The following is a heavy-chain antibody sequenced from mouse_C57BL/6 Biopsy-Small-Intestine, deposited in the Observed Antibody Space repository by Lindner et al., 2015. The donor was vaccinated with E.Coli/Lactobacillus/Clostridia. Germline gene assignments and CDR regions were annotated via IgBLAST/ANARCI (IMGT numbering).Heavy chain of an antibody. V-gene: IGHV1S16*01. Sequence: VQLQESGAELVKPGASVKLSCKASGYTFTTYWIHWVKQRPGQGLEWIGEINPSNGGTNYNEKFKNKATLTVDRSSSTAYIQLSSLTSEDSAVHYCTTFAYWGQGTLVTVSA. J-gene: IGHJ3*01. CDR3: TTFAY. CDR2: INPSNGGT. CDR1: GYTFTTYW.